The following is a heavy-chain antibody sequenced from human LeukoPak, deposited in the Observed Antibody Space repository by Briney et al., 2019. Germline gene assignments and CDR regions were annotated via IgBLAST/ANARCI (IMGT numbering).Heavy chain of an antibody. CDR3: VKGKWEDNHYYFGLDV. J-gene: IGHJ6*02. Sequence: PGRSLRLSCAASGFTFSSYGMHWVRQAPGKGLEWVAVVSFDSYSEFYGDSVKGRFTISRDNSKNMVDLQMNSLRPEDTAVYFCVKGKWEDNHYYFGLDVWGQGTTVTVAS. D-gene: IGHD1-26*01. CDR2: VSFDSYSE. CDR1: GFTFSSYG. V-gene: IGHV3-30*03.